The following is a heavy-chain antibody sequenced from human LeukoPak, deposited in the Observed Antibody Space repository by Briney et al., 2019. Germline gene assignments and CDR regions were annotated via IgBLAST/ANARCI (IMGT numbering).Heavy chain of an antibody. CDR3: ARYVRGSYFYMDV. D-gene: IGHD3-10*01. CDR1: GFTFSSYF. V-gene: IGHV3-7*01. CDR2: IKQDGSDK. J-gene: IGHJ6*03. Sequence: GGSLRLSCAASGFTFSSYFMSWVRQAPGKWLEWVANIKQDGSDKYYMDSVKGRFTISRDNAKISLYLQMNSLRAEDTAVYYCARYVRGSYFYMDVWGKGTTVTVSS.